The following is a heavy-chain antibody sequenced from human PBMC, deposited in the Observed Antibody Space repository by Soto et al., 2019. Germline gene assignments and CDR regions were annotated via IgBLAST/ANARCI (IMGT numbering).Heavy chain of an antibody. CDR1: GFTSSGNT. Sequence: EVLLVQSGGGLVQPGGSLRLSCAASGFTSSGNTMNWVRQAPGKGLEWVSYISKSGTTRYYAESVKGRFTISRDNAKNSLFLQMNSLRDEDTAVYYCARDGASFDVWGQGTLVTVSS. J-gene: IGHJ5*02. CDR2: ISKSGTTR. D-gene: IGHD2-15*01. CDR3: ARDGASFDV. V-gene: IGHV3-48*02.